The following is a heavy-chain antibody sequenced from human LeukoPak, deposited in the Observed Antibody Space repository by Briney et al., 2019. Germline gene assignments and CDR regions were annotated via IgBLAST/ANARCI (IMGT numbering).Heavy chain of an antibody. Sequence: GGSLRLSCAGSGVTFSGYSMNWVRQAPGKGLEWVSAITATGLHIYYADSVKGRFTISRDNAKNSLYLQMNSLRAEDTAVYYCVRERKFDFDYWGQGTLVTVSS. CDR2: ITATGLHI. D-gene: IGHD3-16*01. CDR3: VRERKFDFDY. V-gene: IGHV3-21*01. J-gene: IGHJ4*02. CDR1: GVTFSGYS.